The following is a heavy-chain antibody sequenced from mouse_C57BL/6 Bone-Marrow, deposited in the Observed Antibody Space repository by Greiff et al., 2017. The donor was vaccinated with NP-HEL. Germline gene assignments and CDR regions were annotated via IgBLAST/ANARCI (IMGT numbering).Heavy chain of an antibody. CDR1: GYTFTNYW. J-gene: IGHJ2*01. Sequence: QVQLQQSGAELVRPGTSVKMSCKASGYTFTNYWIGWAKQRPGHGLEWIGDIYPGGGYTNYNEKFKGKATLTADKSSSTAYMQFSSLTSEDSAIYYCARRAYYGSSLYYFDYWGQGTTLTVSS. V-gene: IGHV1-63*01. CDR3: ARRAYYGSSLYYFDY. CDR2: IYPGGGYT. D-gene: IGHD1-1*01.